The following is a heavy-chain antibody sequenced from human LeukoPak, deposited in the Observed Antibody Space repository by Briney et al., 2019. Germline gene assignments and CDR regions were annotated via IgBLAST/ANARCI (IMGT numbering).Heavy chain of an antibody. Sequence: PGGSLRLSCAASGFTFSSYGMHWVRQAPGKGLEWVAVIWYDGSNKYYADSVKGRFTISRDNSKNTLYLQMNSLRAEDTAVYYCARGGGFGESNFDYWGQGTLVTVSS. CDR2: IWYDGSNK. D-gene: IGHD3-10*01. V-gene: IGHV3-33*01. J-gene: IGHJ4*02. CDR1: GFTFSSYG. CDR3: ARGGGFGESNFDY.